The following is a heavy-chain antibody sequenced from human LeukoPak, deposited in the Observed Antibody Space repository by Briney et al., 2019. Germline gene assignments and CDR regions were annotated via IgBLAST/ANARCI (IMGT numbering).Heavy chain of an antibody. CDR3: AHTQYFGGNSGHYTFDV. CDR1: GFSLSTSGVG. D-gene: IGHD4-23*01. Sequence: SGPTLVNPTQTLTLTCTFSGFSLSTSGVGVGWIRQPPGKALECLALISRDDDKRYRPSLKSSLTITKDTSRNQLVLTMTTMDPVDTATYFCAHTQYFGGNSGHYTFDVWGQGTMVT. J-gene: IGHJ3*01. CDR2: ISRDDDK. V-gene: IGHV2-5*02.